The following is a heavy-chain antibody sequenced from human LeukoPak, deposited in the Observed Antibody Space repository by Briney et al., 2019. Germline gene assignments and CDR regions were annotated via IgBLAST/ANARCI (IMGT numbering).Heavy chain of an antibody. CDR2: MNRNSGNT. CDR1: GYTFTSYD. V-gene: IGHV1-8*01. CDR3: ARGRVLFMRSAAATDV. Sequence: ASVKVSCKASGYTFTSYDINWVRQATGQGREWMGWMNRNSGNTGYAQKVQGRVTMTRNTSISTAYMELNSLRSEDTAVYYCARGRVLFMRSAAATDVWGQGTTVTVSS. J-gene: IGHJ6*02. D-gene: IGHD6-13*01.